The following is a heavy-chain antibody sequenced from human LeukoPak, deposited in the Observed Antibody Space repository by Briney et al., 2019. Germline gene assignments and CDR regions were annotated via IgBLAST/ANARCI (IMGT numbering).Heavy chain of an antibody. Sequence: PGGSLRLSCAASGFTFDDYTMHWVRQAPGKGLEWVSLISWDGGSTYYADSVKGRFTISRDNAKNTLFLQMNSLRADDTAVYYCASNMYSENYYLYPYWGQGTLVTVSS. D-gene: IGHD1-26*01. CDR3: ASNMYSENYYLYPY. CDR1: GFTFDDYT. V-gene: IGHV3-43*01. J-gene: IGHJ4*02. CDR2: ISWDGGST.